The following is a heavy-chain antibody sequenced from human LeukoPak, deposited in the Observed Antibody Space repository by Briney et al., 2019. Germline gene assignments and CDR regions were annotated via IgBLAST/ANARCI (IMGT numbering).Heavy chain of an antibody. CDR3: ARDGWVDY. V-gene: IGHV3-21*01. D-gene: IGHD1-26*01. CDR2: TSSSNSYI. CDR1: GFTFSSYT. J-gene: IGHJ4*02. Sequence: GGSLRLSCAASGFTFSSYTMNWVRQAPGKGLEWVSHTSSSNSYIYYADSVKGRFTISRDNAKNSLYLQMNSLRAEDTAVYYCARDGWVDYWGQGTLVTVSS.